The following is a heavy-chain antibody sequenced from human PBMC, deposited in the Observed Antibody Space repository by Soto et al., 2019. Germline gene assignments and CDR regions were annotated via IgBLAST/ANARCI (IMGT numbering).Heavy chain of an antibody. D-gene: IGHD6-13*01. V-gene: IGHV1-2*02. CDR3: ASAPYSSSSFDP. J-gene: IGHJ5*02. CDR1: GHTFTGYY. Sequence: ASVKVSCKASGHTFTGYYMHWVRQTPGQGLEWMGWINPNSGGTNYAQKFQGRVTMTRDTSISTAYMELSRLRSDDTAVYYCASAPYSSSSFDPWGQGTLVTVSS. CDR2: INPNSGGT.